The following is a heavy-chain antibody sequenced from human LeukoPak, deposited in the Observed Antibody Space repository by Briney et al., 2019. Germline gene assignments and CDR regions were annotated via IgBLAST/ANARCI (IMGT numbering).Heavy chain of an antibody. J-gene: IGHJ4*02. CDR3: ARSAGLDSFDY. V-gene: IGHV4-34*01. CDR2: INHSGST. CDR1: GVSFSGYY. Sequence: SETLSLTCAVYGVSFSGYYWSWIRQPPGKGLEWVGEINHSGSTNYNPSLKSRVTISVDTSKNQFSLKLSSVTAADTAVYYCARSAGLDSFDYWGQGTLVTVSS. D-gene: IGHD3/OR15-3a*01.